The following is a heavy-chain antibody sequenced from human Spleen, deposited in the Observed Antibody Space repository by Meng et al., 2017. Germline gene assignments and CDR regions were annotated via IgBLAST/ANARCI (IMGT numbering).Heavy chain of an antibody. Sequence: QVQLQQWGAGLLKPSETLSLTCVVSGGSFSDYYWSWIRQPPGKGLEWIGEINHSGSTNYNPSLESRATISVDTSQNNLSLKLSSVIAADSAVYYCARGPTTMAHDFDYWGQGTLVTASS. CDR1: GGSFSDYY. D-gene: IGHD4-11*01. CDR2: INHSGST. J-gene: IGHJ4*02. CDR3: ARGPTTMAHDFDY. V-gene: IGHV4-34*01.